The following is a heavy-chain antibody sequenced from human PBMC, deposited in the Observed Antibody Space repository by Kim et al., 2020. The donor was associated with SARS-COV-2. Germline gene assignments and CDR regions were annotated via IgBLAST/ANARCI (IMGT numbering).Heavy chain of an antibody. CDR3: ARTPGYSSSWGRGMDV. V-gene: IGHV3-30*04. Sequence: GGSLRLSCAASGFTFSSYAMHWVRQAPGKGLEWVAVISYDGSNKYYADSVKGRFTISRDNSKNTLYLQMNSLRAEDTAVYYCARTPGYSSSWGRGMDVWGQGTTVTVSS. CDR1: GFTFSSYA. J-gene: IGHJ6*02. CDR2: ISYDGSNK. D-gene: IGHD6-13*01.